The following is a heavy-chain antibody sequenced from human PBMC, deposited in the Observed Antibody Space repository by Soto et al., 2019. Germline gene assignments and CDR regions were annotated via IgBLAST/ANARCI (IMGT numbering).Heavy chain of an antibody. D-gene: IGHD6-13*01. J-gene: IGHJ6*02. CDR3: ARRLIAAAGIFETHYYGMDV. CDR1: GFTFSSYE. V-gene: IGHV3-48*03. CDR2: ISSSGSTI. Sequence: GGSLRISCAASGFTFSSYEMNWARQAPGKGLEWVSYISSSGSTIYYADSVKGRFTISRDNAKNSLYLQMNSLRAEDTAVYYCARRLIAAAGIFETHYYGMDVWGQGTTVTVSS.